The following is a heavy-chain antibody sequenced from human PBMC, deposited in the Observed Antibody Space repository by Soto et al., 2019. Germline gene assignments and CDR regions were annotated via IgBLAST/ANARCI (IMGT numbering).Heavy chain of an antibody. CDR3: ARDYYGSGSGFH. CDR1: GFTFSSYA. J-gene: IGHJ4*02. D-gene: IGHD3-10*01. V-gene: IGHV3-30-3*01. CDR2: ISYDGSNK. Sequence: GGSLRLSCAASGFTFSSYAMHWVRQAPGKGLEWVAVISYDGSNKYYADSVKGRSTISRDNSKNTLYLQMNSLRAEDTAVYYCARDYYGSGSGFHWGQGTLVTVSS.